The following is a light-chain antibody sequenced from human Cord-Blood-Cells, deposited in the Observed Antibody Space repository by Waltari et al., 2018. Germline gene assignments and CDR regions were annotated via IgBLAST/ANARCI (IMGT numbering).Light chain of an antibody. J-gene: IGKJ1*01. V-gene: IGKV1-39*01. CDR2: AAS. CDR3: QQSYSTWT. CDR1: QSISSY. Sequence: DIQMTQSPSSLSAAVAESVTITCRARQSISSYLNWYQQKPGKAPKLLIYAASSLQSGVPSRFSGSGSGTDFTLTISSLQPEDFATYYCQQSYSTWTFGQGTKVEIK.